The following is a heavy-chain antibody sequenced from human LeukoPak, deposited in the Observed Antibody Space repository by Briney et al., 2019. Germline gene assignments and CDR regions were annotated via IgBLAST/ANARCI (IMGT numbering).Heavy chain of an antibody. CDR1: GFTVSAKY. Sequence: GGSLRLSCAASGFTVSAKYMSWVRQAPGKGLEWVSVINSGGRTNYADSVRGRFAISRDNSKNTLYLQMNSLRAEDTAVYYCARDLEDSSSFWGQGTLVTVSS. D-gene: IGHD6-6*01. CDR2: INSGGRT. V-gene: IGHV3-53*05. CDR3: ARDLEDSSSF. J-gene: IGHJ4*02.